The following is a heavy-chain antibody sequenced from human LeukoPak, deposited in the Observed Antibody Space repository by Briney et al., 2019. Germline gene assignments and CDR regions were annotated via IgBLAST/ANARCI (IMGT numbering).Heavy chain of an antibody. V-gene: IGHV3-21*04. CDR1: GFTFSSYT. Sequence: GGSLRLSCAASGFTFSSYTMNWVRQAPGKGLEWVSSISSSSNYIYYADSVKGRFTISRDNSKNTLYLQMNSLRAEDTAVYYCAKVTRWREWFDPWGQGTLVTVSS. J-gene: IGHJ5*02. D-gene: IGHD2-2*01. CDR3: AKVTRWREWFDP. CDR2: ISSSSNYI.